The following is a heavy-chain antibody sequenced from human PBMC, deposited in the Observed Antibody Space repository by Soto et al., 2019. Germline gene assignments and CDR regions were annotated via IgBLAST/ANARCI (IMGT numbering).Heavy chain of an antibody. D-gene: IGHD3-3*02. CDR2: IYYSGST. CDR3: ASPKIAFYNWFDP. Sequence: QLQLQESGPGLVKPSETLSLTCTVSGGSISSSSYYWGWIRQPPGKGLEWIGSIYYSGSTYYNPSLKRRVPISADTSKNQFSLKLSSVTAADTAVYYCASPKIAFYNWFDPWGQGTLVTVSS. CDR1: GGSISSSSYY. V-gene: IGHV4-39*01. J-gene: IGHJ5*02.